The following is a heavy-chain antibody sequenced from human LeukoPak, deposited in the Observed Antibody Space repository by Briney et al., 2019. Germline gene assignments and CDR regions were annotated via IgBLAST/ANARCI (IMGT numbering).Heavy chain of an antibody. CDR1: GGSFSGYY. D-gene: IGHD3-16*01. Sequence: SETLSLTCAVYGGSFSGYYWSWIRQPPGKGLEWIGEINHSGSTNYNPSLKSRVTISVDTSKNQFSLKLSSVTAADTAVYYCARVGEGANYWGQGTLVTVSS. CDR2: INHSGST. J-gene: IGHJ4*02. CDR3: ARVGEGANY. V-gene: IGHV4-34*01.